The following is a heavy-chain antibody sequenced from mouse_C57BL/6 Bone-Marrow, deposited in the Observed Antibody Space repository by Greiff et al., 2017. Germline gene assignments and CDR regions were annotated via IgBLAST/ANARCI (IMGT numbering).Heavy chain of an antibody. CDR3: ARSTMVTTHYYAMDY. V-gene: IGHV1-81*01. D-gene: IGHD2-2*01. CDR1: GYTFTSYG. Sequence: VQRVESGAELARPGASVKLSCKASGYTFTSYGISWVKQRTGQGLEWIGEIYPRSGNTYYNEKFKGKATLTADKSSSTAYMELRSLTSEDSAVYFCARSTMVTTHYYAMDYWGQGTSVTVSS. J-gene: IGHJ4*01. CDR2: IYPRSGNT.